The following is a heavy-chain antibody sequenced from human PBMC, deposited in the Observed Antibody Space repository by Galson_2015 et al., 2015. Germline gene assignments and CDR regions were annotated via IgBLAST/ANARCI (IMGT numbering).Heavy chain of an antibody. CDR1: GGSISSSSYY. J-gene: IGHJ4*02. D-gene: IGHD3-22*01. CDR2: IYYSGST. Sequence: SETLSLTCTVSGGSISSSSYYWGWIRQPPGKGLEWIGSIYYSGSTYYNPPLKSRVTISVDTSKNQFSLKLGSVTAADTAVYYCARHGPSWGYYDSSGYPDYWGQGTLVTVSS. V-gene: IGHV4-39*01. CDR3: ARHGPSWGYYDSSGYPDY.